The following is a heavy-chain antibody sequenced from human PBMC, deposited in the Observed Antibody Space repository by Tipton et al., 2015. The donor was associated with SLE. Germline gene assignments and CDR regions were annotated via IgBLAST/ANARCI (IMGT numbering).Heavy chain of an antibody. CDR1: GFTFSSYA. V-gene: IGHV3-30*04. Sequence: SLRLSCAASGFTFSSYAMHWVRQAPDKGLEWVAVISYDGSNKYYADSVKGRFTISRDNSKNTLYLQMNSLRAEDTAVYYCSSSLIDFFDYWGQGTLVTVSS. CDR2: ISYDGSNK. D-gene: IGHD6-6*01. J-gene: IGHJ4*02. CDR3: SSSLIDFFDY.